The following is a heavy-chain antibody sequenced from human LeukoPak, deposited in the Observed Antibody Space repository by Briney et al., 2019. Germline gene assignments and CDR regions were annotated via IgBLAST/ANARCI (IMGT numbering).Heavy chain of an antibody. CDR1: GYTFRNYG. V-gene: IGHV1-18*01. CDR3: ARGVGQTTGTTGGYYFDF. J-gene: IGHJ4*02. Sequence: ASVTVSFKASGYTFRNYGITWVRQAPGQGLEWMGWISAYNGNTNYAQKFQGRVTMTTDTSTTTAYMELRSLRSDDTAVYYCARGVGQTTGTTGGYYFDFWGQGTLVTVSS. CDR2: ISAYNGNT. D-gene: IGHD1-1*01.